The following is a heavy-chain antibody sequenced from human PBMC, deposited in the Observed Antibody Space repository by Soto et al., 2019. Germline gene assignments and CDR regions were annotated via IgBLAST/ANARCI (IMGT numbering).Heavy chain of an antibody. CDR3: ARVRTLYDYIWGSYRAYYYFDY. CDR1: GFTFSSYW. Sequence: GGSLRLSCAASGFTFSSYWMSWVRQAPGKGLEWVANIKQDGSEKYYVDSVKGRFTISRDNAKNSLYLQMNSLRAEDTAVYYCARVRTLYDYIWGSYRAYYYFDYWGQGTLVTVSS. CDR2: IKQDGSEK. V-gene: IGHV3-7*01. D-gene: IGHD3-16*02. J-gene: IGHJ4*02.